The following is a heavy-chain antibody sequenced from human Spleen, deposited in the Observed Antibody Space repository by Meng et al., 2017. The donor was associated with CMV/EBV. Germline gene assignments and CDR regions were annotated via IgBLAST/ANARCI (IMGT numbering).Heavy chain of an antibody. CDR3: ARDPAYYDILTGTFDY. D-gene: IGHD3-9*01. CDR2: INPTSGGT. J-gene: IGHJ4*02. Sequence: ASVKVSCKTSGYYIHWVRQAPGQGLEWMGWINPTSGGTNYAQKFQGRVTMTRDTSINTVYMELSRLRSDDTALYYCARDPAYYDILTGTFDYWGQGNLVTVSS. CDR1: GYY. V-gene: IGHV1-2*02.